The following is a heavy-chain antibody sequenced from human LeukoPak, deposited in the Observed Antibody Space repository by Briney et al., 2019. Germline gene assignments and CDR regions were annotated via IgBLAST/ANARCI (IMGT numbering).Heavy chain of an antibody. V-gene: IGHV1-69*02. J-gene: IGHJ1*01. CDR1: GGTFSSYT. CDR2: IIPILGIA. CDR3: ARDIAARKVAYMDFQH. D-gene: IGHD6-6*01. Sequence: ASVKVSCKASGGTFSSYTISWVRQAPGHGLEWMGRIIPILGIANYAQKSQGRVTITADKSTSTAYMELSSLRSEDTAVYYCARDIAARKVAYMDFQHWGQGTPGHRLL.